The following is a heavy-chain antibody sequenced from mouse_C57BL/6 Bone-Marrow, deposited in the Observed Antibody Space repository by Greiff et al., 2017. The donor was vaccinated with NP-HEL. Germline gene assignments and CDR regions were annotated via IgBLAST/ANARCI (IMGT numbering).Heavy chain of an antibody. D-gene: IGHD1-1*01. J-gene: IGHJ3*01. Sequence: VKVVESGGGLVKPGGSLKLSCAASGFTFSSYAMSWVRQTPEKRLEWVATISDGGSYTYYPDNVKGRFTISRDNAKNNLYLQMSHLKSEDTAMYYCAPHFDYGRSPFAYWGQGTLVTVSA. V-gene: IGHV5-4*03. CDR3: APHFDYGRSPFAY. CDR1: GFTFSSYA. CDR2: ISDGGSYT.